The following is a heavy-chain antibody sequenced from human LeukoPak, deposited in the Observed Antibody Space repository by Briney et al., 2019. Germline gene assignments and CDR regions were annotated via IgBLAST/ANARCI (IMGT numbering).Heavy chain of an antibody. CDR3: ARGLYCSGGSCYGP. D-gene: IGHD2-15*01. V-gene: IGHV4-34*01. CDR1: GGSFSGYY. Sequence: SETPSLTCAVYGGSFSGYYWSWIRQPPGKGLEWIGEINHSGSTNYNPSLKSRVTISVDTSKNQFSLKLSSVTAADTAVYYCARGLYCSGGSCYGPWGQGTLVTVSS. J-gene: IGHJ4*02. CDR2: INHSGST.